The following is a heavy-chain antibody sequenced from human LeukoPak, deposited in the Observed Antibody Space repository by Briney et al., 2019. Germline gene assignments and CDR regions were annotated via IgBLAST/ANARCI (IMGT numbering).Heavy chain of an antibody. V-gene: IGHV3-7*01. CDR1: GFTFSSYW. J-gene: IGHJ6*02. D-gene: IGHD3-3*01. Sequence: GGSLRLSCAASGFTFSSYWMSWVRQAPGKGLEWVANIKQDGSEKYYVDSVKGRFTISRDNAKNSLYLQMNSLRAEDTAVYYCARSKGSRQYDFWSGYYTKYYYYGMDVWGQGTTVTVS. CDR3: ARSKGSRQYDFWSGYYTKYYYYGMDV. CDR2: IKQDGSEK.